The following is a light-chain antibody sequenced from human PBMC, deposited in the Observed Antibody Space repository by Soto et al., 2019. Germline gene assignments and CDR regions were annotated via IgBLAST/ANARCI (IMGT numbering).Light chain of an antibody. CDR1: QSVSSN. J-gene: IGKJ1*01. Sequence: EIVMTPSPATLSVSPGERATLSCRASQSVSSNLAWYQQKPGQAPRLLIYGASTRATGIPARFSGSGPGTEFTLTISSLQSEDFAVYYCQQYNNWPGTFGQGTKVEIK. CDR2: GAS. CDR3: QQYNNWPGT. V-gene: IGKV3-15*01.